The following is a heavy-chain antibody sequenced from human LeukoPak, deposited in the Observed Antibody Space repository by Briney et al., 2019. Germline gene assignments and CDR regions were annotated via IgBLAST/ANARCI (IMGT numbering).Heavy chain of an antibody. CDR3: ATAPYSSGWYFDY. Sequence: ASVKVSCKVSGYTLTELSMHWVRQAPGKGLEWKGGFDPEDGETIYAQKFQGRVTMTEDTSTDTAYMELSSLRSEDTAVYYCATAPYSSGWYFDYWGQGTLVTVSS. D-gene: IGHD6-19*01. J-gene: IGHJ4*02. CDR2: FDPEDGET. V-gene: IGHV1-24*01. CDR1: GYTLTELS.